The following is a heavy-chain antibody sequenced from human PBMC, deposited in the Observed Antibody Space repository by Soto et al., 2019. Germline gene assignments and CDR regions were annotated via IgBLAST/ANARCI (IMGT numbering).Heavy chain of an antibody. Sequence: PSETLSLTCSVSGGSISSNYWTWIRQPPGKGLEWIGYVYNSGSTNYNPSLKSRVTISEDTSKSQFSLKVNSMTAADTAVYYCARYRREAVAGYTLDNWGQGILVTVSS. CDR2: VYNSGST. D-gene: IGHD6-13*01. J-gene: IGHJ4*02. CDR3: ARYRREAVAGYTLDN. CDR1: GGSISSNY. V-gene: IGHV4-59*01.